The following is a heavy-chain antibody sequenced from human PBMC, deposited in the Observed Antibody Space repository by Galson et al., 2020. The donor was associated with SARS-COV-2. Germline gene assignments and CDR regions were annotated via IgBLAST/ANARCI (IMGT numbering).Heavy chain of an antibody. Sequence: GGSLRLSYAASGFTFSRYWLSWVRQAPGKGPEWVASIKQDGSERYYVDSVKGRFTISRDNAKNSLSLQMSSLTTEDTAVYYCAREAYWGQGTLVTVSS. CDR3: AREAY. CDR1: GFTFSRYW. CDR2: IKQDGSER. J-gene: IGHJ4*02. V-gene: IGHV3-7*01.